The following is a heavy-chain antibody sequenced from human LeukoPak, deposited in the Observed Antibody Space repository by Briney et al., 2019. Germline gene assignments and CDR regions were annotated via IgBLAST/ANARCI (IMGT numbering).Heavy chain of an antibody. CDR3: AKGTDYGDYAYFDY. Sequence: GRSLRLSCAASGFTFDDYAMHWVRQVPGKGLEWVSGISWNSGSIGYADSVKGRFTISRDNAKNSLYLQMNSLRAEDMALYYCAKGTDYGDYAYFDYWGQGTLVTVSS. CDR1: GFTFDDYA. V-gene: IGHV3-9*03. J-gene: IGHJ4*02. D-gene: IGHD4-17*01. CDR2: ISWNSGSI.